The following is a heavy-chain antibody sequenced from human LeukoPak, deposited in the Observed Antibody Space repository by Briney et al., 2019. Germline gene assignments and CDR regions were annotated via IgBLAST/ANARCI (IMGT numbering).Heavy chain of an antibody. CDR3: TTEGGNSFGWGLDAFNV. CDR1: GYTLTELS. J-gene: IGHJ3*01. V-gene: IGHV1-24*01. Sequence: ASVKVSCKVSGYTLTELSIHWVRQAPGKGLQWMGGFDPAVGEAIYAQEFQGRVTMTEDTSTDTAFMEVNSLKSEDTAVYYCTTEGGNSFGWGLDAFNVWGQGTMVTVSS. CDR2: FDPAVGEA. D-gene: IGHD2-21*02.